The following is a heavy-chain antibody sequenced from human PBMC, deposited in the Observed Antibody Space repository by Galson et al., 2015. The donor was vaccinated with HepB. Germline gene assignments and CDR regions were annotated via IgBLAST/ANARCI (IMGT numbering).Heavy chain of an antibody. J-gene: IGHJ3*02. CDR1: GGTFSSYA. Sequence: SVKVSCKASGGTFSSYAMSWVRQAPGQGLEWMGGIIPIFGTANYAQKFQGRFTITADESTSTVYMELSSLRSEDTAVYYCARGNQPAIVGVPAARALADFDIWGQGTMVTVSS. V-gene: IGHV1-69*13. D-gene: IGHD2-2*01. CDR2: IIPIFGTA. CDR3: ARGNQPAIVGVPAARALADFDI.